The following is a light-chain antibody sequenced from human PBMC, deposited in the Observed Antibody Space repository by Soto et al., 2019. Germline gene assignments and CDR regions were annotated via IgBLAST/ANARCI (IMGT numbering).Light chain of an antibody. CDR1: KTDIGVYDF. Sequence: QSVLTQPPSESGAPGQSVTISCTGTKTDIGVYDFVSWYQHHPGKAPRLIIYEVGQRPSGVPDRFSGSKSGNTASLTVSGLQAADEADYFCKSYAGSNTYVFGSGTKVTVL. CDR2: EVG. V-gene: IGLV2-8*01. J-gene: IGLJ1*01. CDR3: KSYAGSNTYV.